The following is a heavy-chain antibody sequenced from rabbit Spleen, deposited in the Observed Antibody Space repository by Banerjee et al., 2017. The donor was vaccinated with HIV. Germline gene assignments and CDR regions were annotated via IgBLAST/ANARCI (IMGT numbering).Heavy chain of an antibody. V-gene: IGHV1S40*01. CDR2: IDSGDVGT. J-gene: IGHJ4*01. CDR3: ARDLAGVIGWNFNL. Sequence: QSLEESGGGLVQPEGSLTLTCTASGFSFSGNYDMCWVRQAPGKGLEWIACIDSGDVGTYYASWAKGRITISKTSSTMDLQMTSLTAADTATYFCARDLAGVIGWNFNLWGQGTLVTVS. D-gene: IGHD4-1*01. CDR1: GFSFSGNYD.